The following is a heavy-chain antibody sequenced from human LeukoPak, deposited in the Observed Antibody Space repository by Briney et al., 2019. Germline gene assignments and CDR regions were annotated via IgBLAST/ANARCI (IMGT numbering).Heavy chain of an antibody. CDR1: GYTFTSYG. CDR3: ARDFLDYYGSGSLIDY. CDR2: ISAYNGNT. Sequence: ASVKVSCKASGYTFTSYGISWVRQAPGQGLEWMGWISAYNGNTNYAQKLQGRVTMTTDTSTSTAYMELRSLRSDDTAVYYCARDFLDYYGSGSLIDYWGQGTLVTVPS. J-gene: IGHJ4*02. D-gene: IGHD3-10*01. V-gene: IGHV1-18*01.